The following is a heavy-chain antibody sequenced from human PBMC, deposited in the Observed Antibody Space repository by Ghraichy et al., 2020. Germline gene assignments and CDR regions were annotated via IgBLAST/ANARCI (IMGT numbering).Heavy chain of an antibody. CDR2: INSDGTST. D-gene: IGHD3-10*01. CDR3: ASRATNGIGDW. V-gene: IGHV3-74*01. Sequence: GGSLRLSCTASGFTFSSYWMHWVRQAPGKGLVWVSLINSDGTSTTYADSVKGRFTISRDNAKNTLYLQLNSLRVEDTTVYYCASRATNGIGDWWSQGTLVTVSS. J-gene: IGHJ4*02. CDR1: GFTFSSYW.